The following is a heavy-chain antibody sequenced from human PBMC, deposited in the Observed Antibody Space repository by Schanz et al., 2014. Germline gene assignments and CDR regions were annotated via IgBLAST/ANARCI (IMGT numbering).Heavy chain of an antibody. V-gene: IGHV3-66*02. J-gene: IGHJ4*02. CDR3: ARLDPYCRSGTCSRAFDF. D-gene: IGHD2-15*01. CDR1: TSIFNHAW. CDR2: IFTDGRT. Sequence: EVQLVESGGGLVKPGGSLRLSCAASTSIFNHAWMSWVRQAPGKGLEWVSIIFTDGRTYYADSVKGRFTISRDSSKNTLFLQMNSLRTEDTAVYYCARLDPYCRSGTCSRAFDFWGQGTLVTVSS.